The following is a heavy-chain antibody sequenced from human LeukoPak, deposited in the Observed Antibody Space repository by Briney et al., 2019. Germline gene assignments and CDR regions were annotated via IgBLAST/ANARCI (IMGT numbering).Heavy chain of an antibody. J-gene: IGHJ4*02. D-gene: IGHD1-7*01. Sequence: GASVKVSCKASGGTFSSYAISWVRQAPGQGLEWMGGIIPIFGTANYAQKFQGRVTITTDESTSTAYMELSSLRSEDTAVYYCASGTGTTTYYFDYWGQGTLVTVSS. CDR1: GGTFSSYA. V-gene: IGHV1-69*05. CDR3: ASGTGTTTYYFDY. CDR2: IIPIFGTA.